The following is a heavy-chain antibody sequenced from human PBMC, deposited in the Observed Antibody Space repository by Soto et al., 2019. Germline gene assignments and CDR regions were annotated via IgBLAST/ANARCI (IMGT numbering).Heavy chain of an antibody. CDR3: ARGDIMITFGGVIVREFAY. Sequence: ASVKVSCKASGYTFTGYYMHWVRQAPGQGLEWMGWINPNSGGTNYAQKFQGRVTMTRDTSISTAYMELSRLRSDDTAVYYCARGDIMITFGGVIVREFAYWGQGTLVTVSS. CDR2: INPNSGGT. J-gene: IGHJ4*02. D-gene: IGHD3-16*02. V-gene: IGHV1-2*02. CDR1: GYTFTGYY.